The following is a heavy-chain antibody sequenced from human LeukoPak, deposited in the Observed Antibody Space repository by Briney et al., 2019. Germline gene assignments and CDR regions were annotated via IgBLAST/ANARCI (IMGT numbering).Heavy chain of an antibody. D-gene: IGHD6-19*01. CDR3: ARDHSSGWAFDY. J-gene: IGHJ4*02. V-gene: IGHV3-7*05. Sequence: GGSLRLSCAASGFTFSSYWMSWVRQAPGKGLEWVANIKQDGSETYYVDSVKGRFTISRDNAKNSLYLQMNSLRAEDTAVHYCARDHSSGWAFDYWGQGTLVTVSS. CDR1: GFTFSSYW. CDR2: IKQDGSET.